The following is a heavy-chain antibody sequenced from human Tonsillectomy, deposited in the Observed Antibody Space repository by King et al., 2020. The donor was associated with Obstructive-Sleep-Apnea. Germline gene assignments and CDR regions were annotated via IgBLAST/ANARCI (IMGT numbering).Heavy chain of an antibody. D-gene: IGHD2-15*01. CDR3: AREIVVVVATPEYFQH. J-gene: IGHJ1*01. CDR1: GGSISSSSYY. CDR2: SYYSGST. Sequence: QLQESGPGLVKPSETLSLTCTVSGGSISSSSYYWGWIRQPPGKGLEWIGSSYYSGSTYYNPSLKSRVTISVDTSNNQFSLRLSSATAADTAVYYCAREIVVVVATPEYFQHWGQGTLVTVSS. V-gene: IGHV4-39*07.